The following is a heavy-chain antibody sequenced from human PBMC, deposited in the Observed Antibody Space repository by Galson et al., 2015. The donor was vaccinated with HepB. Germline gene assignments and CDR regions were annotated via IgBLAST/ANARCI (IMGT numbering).Heavy chain of an antibody. CDR2: INSDGTST. CDR1: GFTFSTYW. CDR3: ARASPYAFWSGLFDF. V-gene: IGHV3-74*01. Sequence: SLRLSCAASGFTFSTYWMHWVRQAPGKGLVWVSRINSDGTSTAYTDSVKGRFTISRDNARNTPYLQMNSLRAEDTAVYYCARASPYAFWSGLFDFWGQGAQVAVSS. D-gene: IGHD3-3*01. J-gene: IGHJ4*02.